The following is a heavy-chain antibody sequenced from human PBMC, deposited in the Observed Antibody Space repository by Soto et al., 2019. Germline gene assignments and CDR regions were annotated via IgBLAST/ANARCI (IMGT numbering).Heavy chain of an antibody. CDR1: GFTFSSYW. J-gene: IGHJ5*02. V-gene: IGHV3-74*01. CDR3: ARVVVPAAPGWFDP. Sequence: GGSLRLSCAASGFTFSSYWMHWVRQAPGKGLVWVSRVNSDGSSTSYADSVKGRFTISRDNAKNTLYLQMNSLRAEDTAVYYCARVVVPAAPGWFDPWGQGTLVTVSS. CDR2: VNSDGSST. D-gene: IGHD2-2*01.